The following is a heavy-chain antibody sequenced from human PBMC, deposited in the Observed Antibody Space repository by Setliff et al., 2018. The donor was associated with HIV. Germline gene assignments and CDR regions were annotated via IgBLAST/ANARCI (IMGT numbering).Heavy chain of an antibody. J-gene: IGHJ5*01. Sequence: PSETLSLTCTVSGGSISSHYWSWIRQPPGKGLEWIGSIYYSGSTNYNPSLKSRVTMSVDTSKNQFSLKLSSVTAADTAVYYCARASSYYDILTGYSRGWFDPWGQGTLVTVSS. V-gene: IGHV4-59*11. D-gene: IGHD3-9*01. CDR1: GGSISSHY. CDR2: IYYSGST. CDR3: ARASSYYDILTGYSRGWFDP.